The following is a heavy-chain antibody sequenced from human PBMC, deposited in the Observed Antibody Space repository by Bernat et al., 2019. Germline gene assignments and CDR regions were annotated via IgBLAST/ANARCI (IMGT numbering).Heavy chain of an antibody. CDR3: ARRYCSGGSCVLDY. CDR1: GGTFSSYA. J-gene: IGHJ4*02. V-gene: IGHV1-69*01. Sequence: QVQLVQSGAEVKKPGSSVKVSCKASGGTFSSYAISWVRQAPGQGLEWMGGIIPIFGTANYAQKFQGRVTMTADESTSTAYMELSSLRSEDTAVYYCARRYCSGGSCVLDYWGQGTLVTVSS. CDR2: IIPIFGTA. D-gene: IGHD2-15*01.